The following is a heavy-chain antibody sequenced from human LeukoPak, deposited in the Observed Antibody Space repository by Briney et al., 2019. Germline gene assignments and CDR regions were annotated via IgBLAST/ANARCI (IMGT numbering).Heavy chain of an antibody. Sequence: SETLSLTCTVSGGSISSRSYYWGWIRQPPGKGLEWIVRIYYSGSTYYNPSLKSRVTISVDTSKNQFSLKLSSVTAADTAVYYCARHSQWLVRLGWFDPWGQGTLVTVSS. D-gene: IGHD6-19*01. CDR3: ARHSQWLVRLGWFDP. J-gene: IGHJ5*02. CDR1: GGSISSRSYY. CDR2: IYYSGST. V-gene: IGHV4-39*01.